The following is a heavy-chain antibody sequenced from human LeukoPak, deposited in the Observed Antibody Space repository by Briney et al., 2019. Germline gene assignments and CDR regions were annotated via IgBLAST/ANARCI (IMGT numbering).Heavy chain of an antibody. CDR1: GFTFSTYA. D-gene: IGHD3-10*01. CDR2: ISGSSDRST. Sequence: GGSLRLSCAASGFTFSTYAITWVRQAPGKGLEWVSVISGSSDRSTYYADSVKGRFTISRDDSKNTLYMRMNSLRAEDTAVYYCAKDGFSLWFGELISPLDAFDIWGQGTMVTVSS. CDR3: AKDGFSLWFGELISPLDAFDI. J-gene: IGHJ3*02. V-gene: IGHV3-23*01.